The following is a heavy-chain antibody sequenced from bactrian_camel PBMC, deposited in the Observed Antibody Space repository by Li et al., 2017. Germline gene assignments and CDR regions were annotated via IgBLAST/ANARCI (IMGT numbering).Heavy chain of an antibody. CDR2: INRGGGST. D-gene: IGHD6*01. Sequence: VQLVESGGGSVQAGGSLRLSCAASGYDNNDDTLYCLGWFRQAPGKGLEWVSGINRGGGSTFYSDSVKGRFTISRDNAKNTLYLEVNSLKTEDTAVYYCVRDAGTPYGYNYWGQGTQVTVS. CDR3: VRDAGTPYGYNY. V-gene: IGHV3S1*01. J-gene: IGHJ4*01. CDR1: GYDNNDDTLYC.